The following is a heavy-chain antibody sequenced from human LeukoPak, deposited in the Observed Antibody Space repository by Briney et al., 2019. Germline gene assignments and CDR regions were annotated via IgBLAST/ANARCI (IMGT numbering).Heavy chain of an antibody. V-gene: IGHV1-69*13. CDR1: GGTFSKYT. CDR2: ITPLFGTA. Sequence: ASVKVSCKASGGTFSKYTISWVRQRPGQGLEWMGGITPLFGTANYAQKFQGRVTITADESASTAYMELSSLRSEDTAVYYCARGGGCSGGSCYYFSYYGMDVWGQGTTVTVSS. D-gene: IGHD2-15*01. CDR3: ARGGGCSGGSCYYFSYYGMDV. J-gene: IGHJ6*02.